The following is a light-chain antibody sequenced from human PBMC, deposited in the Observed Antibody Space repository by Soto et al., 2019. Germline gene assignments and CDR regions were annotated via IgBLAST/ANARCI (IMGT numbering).Light chain of an antibody. CDR2: RNN. Sequence: QSVLTQPASVSGSPGQSITISCTGTSSDVGGYTFVSWYQHHPGKGPKLLLYRNNQRPSGVPDRFSGSKSGTSASLAISGLRSEDEADYYCAAWDDSLSGLHVIFGGGTKLTVL. V-gene: IGLV1-47*01. CDR3: AAWDDSLSGLHVI. CDR1: SSDVGGYTF. J-gene: IGLJ2*01.